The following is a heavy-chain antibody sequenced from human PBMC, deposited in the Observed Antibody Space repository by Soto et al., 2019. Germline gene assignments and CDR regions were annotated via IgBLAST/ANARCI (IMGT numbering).Heavy chain of an antibody. J-gene: IGHJ6*03. CDR1: GYTFTGYY. D-gene: IGHD6-6*01. Sequence: GASVKVSCKASGYTFTGYYMHWVRQAPGQGLEWKGWINPNSGGKNYAQKFQGWVTMTRDTSISTAYLELSRLRSDDTAVYYCARGASIAARGNYYYYYYMDVWGKGTTVTVSS. CDR2: INPNSGGK. V-gene: IGHV1-2*04. CDR3: ARGASIAARGNYYYYYYMDV.